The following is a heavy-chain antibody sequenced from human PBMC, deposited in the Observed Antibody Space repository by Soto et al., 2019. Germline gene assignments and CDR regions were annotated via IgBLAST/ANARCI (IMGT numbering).Heavy chain of an antibody. D-gene: IGHD4-17*01. V-gene: IGHV3-21*01. Sequence: EVQLVESGGGLVKPGGSLRLSCAASGFTFSSYSMNWVRQAPGKGLEWVSSISSSSSYIYYADSVKGRFTISRDNAKNSLYLQMNSLRAEDTAVYYCARDAGDYGDYVLFDYWCQGTLVTVSS. CDR1: GFTFSSYS. J-gene: IGHJ4*02. CDR3: ARDAGDYGDYVLFDY. CDR2: ISSSSSYI.